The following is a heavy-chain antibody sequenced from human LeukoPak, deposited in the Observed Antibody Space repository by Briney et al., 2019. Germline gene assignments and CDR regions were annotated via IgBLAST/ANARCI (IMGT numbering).Heavy chain of an antibody. CDR2: ISYDGSNK. D-gene: IGHD3-22*01. CDR1: GFTFSSYA. J-gene: IGHJ4*02. V-gene: IGHV3-30*04. Sequence: GRSLRLSCAASGFTFSSYAMHWVRQAPGKGLEWVAVISYDGSNKYYADSVKGRFTISRDNSKNTLYLQMNSLRAEDTAVFYCAREFDYYDCSGHFDYWGQGTLVTVSS. CDR3: AREFDYYDCSGHFDY.